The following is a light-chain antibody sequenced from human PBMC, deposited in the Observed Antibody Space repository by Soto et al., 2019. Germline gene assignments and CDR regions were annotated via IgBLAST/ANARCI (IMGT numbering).Light chain of an antibody. CDR2: AVS. CDR1: SSDIGSYNH. Sequence: QSVLAQPASVSGAPGPSITISCSGTSSDIGSYNHVAWYQQFPGKSPKLMIYAVSDRPSGVSDRFSGSKSGITASLTISGLQTEDEADYYCISYTDRQSYLFGTGTKVTVL. J-gene: IGLJ1*01. V-gene: IGLV2-14*03. CDR3: ISYTDRQSYL.